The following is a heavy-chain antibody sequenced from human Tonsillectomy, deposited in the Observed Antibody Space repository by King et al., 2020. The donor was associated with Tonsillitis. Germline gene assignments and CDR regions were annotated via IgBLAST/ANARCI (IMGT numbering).Heavy chain of an antibody. V-gene: IGHV4-30-2*01. D-gene: IGHD3-3*01. J-gene: IGHJ6*03. CDR2: IFHSGRT. Sequence: LQLQESGSRLLKPPQTLSLTCAVSDDSISSDDYSWSWIRQPPGRGLEWIGNIFHSGRTRYNPSLKSRVIISVERSKNHFSLKLTSVTAADTAVYFCARGSGRDSHDYMDVWGKGTTVTVSS. CDR1: DDSISSDDYS. CDR3: ARGSGRDSHDYMDV.